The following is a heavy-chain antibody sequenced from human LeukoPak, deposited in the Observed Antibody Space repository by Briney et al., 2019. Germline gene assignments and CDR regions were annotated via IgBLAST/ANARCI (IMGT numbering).Heavy chain of an antibody. Sequence: GGSLRLSCEASGFTFSSYTMSWVRQAPGKGREWVSPISSGVGGTYSDDSVKGRFTISRDNYKNTQYLQMNSLRAEDTAVYYCAKSICYSNDGRDYYCMDVWGQGTTVTVSS. J-gene: IGHJ6*02. CDR1: GFTFSSYT. CDR3: AKSICYSNDGRDYYCMDV. V-gene: IGHV3-23*01. D-gene: IGHD4-11*01. CDR2: ISSGVGGT.